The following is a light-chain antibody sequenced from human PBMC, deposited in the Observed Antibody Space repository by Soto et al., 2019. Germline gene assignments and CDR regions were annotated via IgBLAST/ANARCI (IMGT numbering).Light chain of an antibody. V-gene: IGLV2-14*03. Sequence: QSALTQPASVSGSPGQPITISCSGTSSDIGAYNYVSWYQHYTGKAPKLVISDVSHRPSGVSSRFSGSKSGNTASLTISGLQAEDEADYHCSSYTIHSSVVFGGGTKLTVL. CDR2: DVS. J-gene: IGLJ2*01. CDR1: SSDIGAYNY. CDR3: SSYTIHSSVV.